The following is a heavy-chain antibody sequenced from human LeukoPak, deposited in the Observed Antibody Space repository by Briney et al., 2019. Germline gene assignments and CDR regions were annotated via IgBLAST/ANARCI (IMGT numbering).Heavy chain of an antibody. CDR3: ARGPGSNYYDSSGYYYLDY. J-gene: IGHJ4*02. Sequence: SETLSLTCTVSGGSISSYYWSWIRQPAGKGLEWIGRIYTSGSTNYNPSLKSRVTISVDTSKDQFSLKLSSVTAADTAVYYCARGPGSNYYDSSGYYYLDYWGQGTLVTVSS. CDR2: IYTSGST. V-gene: IGHV4-4*07. D-gene: IGHD3-22*01. CDR1: GGSISSYY.